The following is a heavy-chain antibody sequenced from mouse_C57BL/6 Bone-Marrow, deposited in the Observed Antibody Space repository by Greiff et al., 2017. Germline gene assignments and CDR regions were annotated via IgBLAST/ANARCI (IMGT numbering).Heavy chain of an antibody. D-gene: IGHD2-4*01. CDR3: ARGKDYYDYLAWFAY. Sequence: VQLQQSGAELARPGASVKLSCKASGYTFTSYGISWVKQRPGQGLEWIGEIYPRSGNTYYNEKFKGKATLTADKSASTAYMELRSLTSEDSAVYFCARGKDYYDYLAWFAYWGQGTLVTVSA. J-gene: IGHJ3*01. V-gene: IGHV1-81*01. CDR1: GYTFTSYG. CDR2: IYPRSGNT.